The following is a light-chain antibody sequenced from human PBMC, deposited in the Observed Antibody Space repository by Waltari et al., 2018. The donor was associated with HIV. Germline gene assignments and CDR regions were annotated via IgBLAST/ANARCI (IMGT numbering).Light chain of an antibody. Sequence: QSALTQPASASGSPGQSITISCTGTISDIGLYDFVSWYRQYPGKAPQLIIFGVTSRPTGVTSRFSGSKSGNTASLTISGLQAEDEADYYCSSLTLTHTVAFGGGTKVTV. CDR2: GVT. J-gene: IGLJ3*02. CDR1: ISDIGLYDF. CDR3: SSLTLTHTVA. V-gene: IGLV2-14*01.